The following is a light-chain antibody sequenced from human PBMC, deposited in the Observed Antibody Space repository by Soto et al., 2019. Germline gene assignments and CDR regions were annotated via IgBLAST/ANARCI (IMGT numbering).Light chain of an antibody. CDR2: EVS. CDR3: SSYISIATLDYV. CDR1: NSDIGGYNY. Sequence: QSVLTQPASGSGSPGQSITISCTGTNSDIGGYNYVSWYQHHPGKAPKLMIYEVSNRPSGVSNRFSGSKSGNTASLTISGLQAEDEADYYCSSYISIATLDYVSGPGTKVTVL. V-gene: IGLV2-14*01. J-gene: IGLJ1*01.